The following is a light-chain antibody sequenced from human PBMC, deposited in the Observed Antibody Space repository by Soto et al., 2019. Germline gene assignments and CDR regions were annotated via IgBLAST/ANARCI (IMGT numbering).Light chain of an antibody. CDR2: EVR. J-gene: IGLJ1*01. V-gene: IGLV2-14*01. Sequence: QSVLTQPASVSGSPGQSITISCTGTSSDIGGYDYVSWYQQRPGKAPKLMIYEVRYRSSGVSNRFSGSKSGNTASLTISGLQAEDEADYYCCSYTRTSNHYFFGSGTKVTVL. CDR3: CSYTRTSNHYF. CDR1: SSDIGGYDY.